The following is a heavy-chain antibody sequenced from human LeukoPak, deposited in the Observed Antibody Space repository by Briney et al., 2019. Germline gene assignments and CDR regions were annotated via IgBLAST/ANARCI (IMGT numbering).Heavy chain of an antibody. Sequence: ASVKVSCKASGYTFTDYFMNWVRQAPGQGLEWMGWINPKSGGTVYAQKFQGRVTMTRDTSISTAYMELSRLRSDDTAVYYCARVLGSSGYYGYWGQGTLVTVSS. V-gene: IGHV1-2*02. CDR1: GYTFTDYF. D-gene: IGHD3-22*01. CDR2: INPKSGGT. CDR3: ARVLGSSGYYGY. J-gene: IGHJ4*02.